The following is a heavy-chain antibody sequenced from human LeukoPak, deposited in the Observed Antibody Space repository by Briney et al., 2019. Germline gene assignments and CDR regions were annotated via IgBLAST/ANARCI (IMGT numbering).Heavy chain of an antibody. D-gene: IGHD5-12*01. CDR1: RCIFSNYW. CDR2: IYPGDSDT. CDR3: ARPDSGHEFFDY. J-gene: IGHJ4*02. Sequence: GESLKISSKNSRCIFSNYWIGWVRQMPGKGLEWMGIIYPGDSDTRYSPSFQGQVTISADRSISTAYLQWNSLKASDTAVNYCARPDSGHEFFDYWGQGTLVTVSS. V-gene: IGHV5-51*01.